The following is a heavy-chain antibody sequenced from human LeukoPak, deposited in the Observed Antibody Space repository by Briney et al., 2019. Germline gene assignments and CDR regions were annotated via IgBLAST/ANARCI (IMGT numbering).Heavy chain of an antibody. CDR3: ARHSVAATNWFDP. Sequence: TPSETLSLTCTVSGGSISSSSYYWGWIRQPPGKGLEWIGSIYYSGSTHYNPSLKSRVTISVDTSKNQFSLKLSSVTAADTAVYYCARHSVAATNWFDPWGQGTLVTVSS. V-gene: IGHV4-39*01. J-gene: IGHJ5*02. CDR1: GGSISSSSYY. D-gene: IGHD2-15*01. CDR2: IYYSGST.